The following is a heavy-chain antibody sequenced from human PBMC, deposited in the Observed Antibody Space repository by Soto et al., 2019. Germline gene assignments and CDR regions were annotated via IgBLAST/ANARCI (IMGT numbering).Heavy chain of an antibody. J-gene: IGHJ6*02. CDR2: IIPIFGTA. Sequence: QVQLVQSGAEVKRPGSSVKVSCKASGGTFSSYAISWVRQAPGQGLEWMGGIIPIFGTANYAQKFQGRVTITADESTSTAYMELSSLRSEDTAVYYCARGLEYSSGWYRMGYYYYGMDVWGQGTTVTVSS. CDR3: ARGLEYSSGWYRMGYYYYGMDV. CDR1: GGTFSSYA. D-gene: IGHD6-19*01. V-gene: IGHV1-69*12.